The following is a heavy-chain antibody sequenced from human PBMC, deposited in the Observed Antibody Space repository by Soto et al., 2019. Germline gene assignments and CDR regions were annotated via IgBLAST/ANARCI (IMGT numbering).Heavy chain of an antibody. CDR1: GYTFTSYA. CDR2: INAGNGNT. J-gene: IGHJ4*02. D-gene: IGHD1-26*01. Sequence: ASVKVSCKASGYTFTSYAMHWVRQAPGQRLEWMGWINAGNGNTKYSQKFQGRVTITRDTSASTAYMELSSLRSEDTAVYYCAREGPGILGDYFDYWGQGTLVTVSS. CDR3: AREGPGILGDYFDY. V-gene: IGHV1-3*01.